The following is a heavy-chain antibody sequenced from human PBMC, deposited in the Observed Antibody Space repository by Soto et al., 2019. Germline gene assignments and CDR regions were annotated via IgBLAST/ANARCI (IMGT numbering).Heavy chain of an antibody. D-gene: IGHD7-27*01. CDR2: INPNHSGT. V-gene: IGHV1-2*02. CDR1: GYRFTGHG. J-gene: IGHJ4*02. Sequence: QVQLVQSGAEVKEPGASVMVSCETAGYRFTGHGIHWVRQAPGQGLEWMGWINPNHSGTSYAQKFQGRVTLTRDTSINTAFMELSRLRSDDTAVYYCARDVTGDPNYLGQGTLVTVSS. CDR3: ARDVTGDPNY.